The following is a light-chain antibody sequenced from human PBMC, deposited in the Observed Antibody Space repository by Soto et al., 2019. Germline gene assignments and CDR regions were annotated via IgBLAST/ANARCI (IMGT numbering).Light chain of an antibody. CDR3: QQYNNWPLT. CDR2: GAS. V-gene: IGKV3-15*01. J-gene: IGKJ1*01. CDR1: QSVSSSY. Sequence: EIVLTQSPGTLSLSPGERATLSCRASQSVSSSYLAWYQQKPGQAPRLLIYGASSRATGIPDRFSGSGSGTEFTLTISSLQSEDFAVYYCQQYNNWPLTFGQGTKVDIK.